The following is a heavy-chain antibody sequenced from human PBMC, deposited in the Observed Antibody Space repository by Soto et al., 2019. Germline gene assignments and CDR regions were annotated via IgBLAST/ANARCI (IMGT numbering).Heavy chain of an antibody. CDR2: ISSYNGDT. D-gene: IGHD5-12*01. CDR3: AREGVAPYYYYGMDL. Sequence: QVQLVQSGAEVKKPGASVKVSCKASGYTITRSGISWVRQAPGQGPEWMGWISSYNGDTNYAQTFQGRVTMTTDTSTNTAYMELRSLRSYDTAVYYCAREGVAPYYYYGMDLWGQGTPVTVSS. J-gene: IGHJ6*02. V-gene: IGHV1-18*01. CDR1: GYTITRSG.